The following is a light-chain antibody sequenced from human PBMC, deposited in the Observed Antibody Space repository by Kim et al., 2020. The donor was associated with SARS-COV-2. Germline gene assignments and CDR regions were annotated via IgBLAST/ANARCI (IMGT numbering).Light chain of an antibody. CDR2: AAS. V-gene: IGKV1-8*01. CDR3: QQYYSYPWT. CDR1: QGISYY. J-gene: IGKJ1*01. Sequence: ASTGAIIISPCRTNQGISYYLAWYQQKPRKAPKLLIYAASTLKSVVPSRCSGSGSGTDFTLTSSCLQSEDFATYYCQQYYSYPWTFGQGTKVDIK.